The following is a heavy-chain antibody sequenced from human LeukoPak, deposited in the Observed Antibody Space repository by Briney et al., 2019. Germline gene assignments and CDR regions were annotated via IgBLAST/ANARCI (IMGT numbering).Heavy chain of an antibody. CDR3: ARDKALVGASDY. V-gene: IGHV1-18*01. D-gene: IGHD1-26*01. CDR1: GYTFNSYG. CDR2: ISAYNDNT. Sequence: ASVKVPCKASGYTFNSYGISWVRQAPGQGLEWMGWISAYNDNTYYAQKFQGRVTMTTDTSTSTAYMEVRSLRSDDTAVYYCARDKALVGASDYWGQGTLVTVSS. J-gene: IGHJ4*02.